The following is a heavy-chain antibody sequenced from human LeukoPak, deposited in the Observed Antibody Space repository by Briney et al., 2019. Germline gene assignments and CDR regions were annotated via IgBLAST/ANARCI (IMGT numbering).Heavy chain of an antibody. J-gene: IGHJ4*02. CDR3: ENCTKSSGDSLSYFSY. CDR1: VFIHHEQA. V-gene: IGHV3-23*01. D-gene: IGHD3-22*01. Sequence: PGGSLRLSRACCVFIHHEQAMSWVGQAPGKGLEWVSTSTGSGGSTYYADSVKGGFTISRDNSNNTLYLQMNSLRAADTPVYYCENCTKSSGDSLSYFSYWGTLTLVTVSS. CDR2: STGSGGST.